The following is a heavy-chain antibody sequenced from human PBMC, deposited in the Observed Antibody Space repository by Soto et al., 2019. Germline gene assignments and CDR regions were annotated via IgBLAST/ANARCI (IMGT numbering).Heavy chain of an antibody. CDR2: MNPNSGNT. J-gene: IGHJ4*02. Sequence: GASVKVSCKASGYTFTSYDINWVRHATGQGLEWMGWMNPNSGNTGYAQKFQGRVTMTRNTSISTAYMELSSLRSEDTAVYYCAIGLRYCSSTSCYIYWGQGTLVTVSS. CDR1: GYTFTSYD. D-gene: IGHD2-2*02. V-gene: IGHV1-8*01. CDR3: AIGLRYCSSTSCYIY.